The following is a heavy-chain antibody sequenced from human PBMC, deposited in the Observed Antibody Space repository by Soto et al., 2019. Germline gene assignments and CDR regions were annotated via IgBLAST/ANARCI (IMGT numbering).Heavy chain of an antibody. Sequence: LETLSLTCTVAGGSISSYYWIWIRQPPGKGPEWIGYIYYSGSTSYNPSLKSRVTISVDTSKNQFSLKLSSVTAADTAVYYCARDRTMVRGINWFDPWGQGTLVTVSS. CDR3: ARDRTMVRGINWFDP. J-gene: IGHJ5*02. D-gene: IGHD3-10*01. CDR1: GGSISSYY. V-gene: IGHV4-59*01. CDR2: IYYSGST.